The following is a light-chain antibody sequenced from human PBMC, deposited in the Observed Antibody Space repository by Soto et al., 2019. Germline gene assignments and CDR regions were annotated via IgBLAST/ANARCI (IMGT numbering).Light chain of an antibody. CDR3: QQYNNWPPIT. J-gene: IGKJ5*01. CDR2: DTS. Sequence: IVMTQTPATLSVSPGARVPLSCRASQSVSYHVAWYQQKPGQAPRLLIYDTSTRATGIPARFSGSGSGTEFTLTISSLQSEDLAVYYCQQYNNWPPITVGQGTRLEIK. V-gene: IGKV3-15*01. CDR1: QSVSYH.